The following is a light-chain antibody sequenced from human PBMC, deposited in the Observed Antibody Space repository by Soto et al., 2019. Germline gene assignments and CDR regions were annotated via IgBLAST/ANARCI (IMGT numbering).Light chain of an antibody. V-gene: IGKV3-15*01. CDR3: QQYSTSLT. CDR1: QSVGST. CDR2: GAS. Sequence: EIHMTQSPATLSVSPGERVILSCRASQSVGSTLAWYQQKPGKAPRLLIRGASTRATGVPARFSGSGSGTEFTLTISSLQSEDFAVYYCQQYSTSLTFGGGTTLEIK. J-gene: IGKJ4*02.